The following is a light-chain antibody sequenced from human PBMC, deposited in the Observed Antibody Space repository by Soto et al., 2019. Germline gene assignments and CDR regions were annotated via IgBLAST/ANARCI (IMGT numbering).Light chain of an antibody. CDR3: SSFAGSNNYV. Sequence: QSALTQPPSASGSPGQSVTISCTGTSSDVGGYSYVSWYQQHPGKAPKLMIYEVSNRPSGVPDRFSGSKSGNTASLTVSGLQAEDEADYYCSSFAGSNNYVFGTGTKVTVL. CDR2: EVS. CDR1: SSDVGGYSY. V-gene: IGLV2-8*01. J-gene: IGLJ1*01.